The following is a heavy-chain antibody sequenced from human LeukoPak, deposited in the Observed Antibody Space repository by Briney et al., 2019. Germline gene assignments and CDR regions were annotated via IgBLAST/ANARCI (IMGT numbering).Heavy chain of an antibody. CDR3: AKTSRGRWVDWGMDV. CDR1: GFTFSNYG. D-gene: IGHD6-25*01. V-gene: IGHV3-30*18. CDR2: ISYDGGTE. Sequence: GGSLRLSCAASGFTFSNYGMHWVRQAPGKGLEWVAVISYDGGTEYYADSVKGRFTISRDKSKNTLYLQMNSLTTEDTAVYYCAKTSRGRWVDWGMDVWGQGITVTVSS. J-gene: IGHJ6*02.